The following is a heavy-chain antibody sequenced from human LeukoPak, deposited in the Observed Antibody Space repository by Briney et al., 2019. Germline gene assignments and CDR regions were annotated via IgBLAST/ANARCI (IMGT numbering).Heavy chain of an antibody. CDR3: ARLTGNYGDY. J-gene: IGHJ4*02. Sequence: GGSLRLSCATSGFTFSSYSMNWVRQAPGKGLEWVSSISSGSSYIYYADSVKGRFTISRENAKNSLYLQMDSLRAEDTAVYYCARLTGNYGDYWGQGTLVTVSS. CDR1: GFTFSSYS. V-gene: IGHV3-21*01. D-gene: IGHD3-10*01. CDR2: ISSGSSYI.